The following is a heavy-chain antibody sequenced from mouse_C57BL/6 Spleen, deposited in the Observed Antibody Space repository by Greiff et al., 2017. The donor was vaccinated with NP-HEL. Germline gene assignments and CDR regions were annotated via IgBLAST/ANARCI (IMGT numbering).Heavy chain of an antibody. CDR3: ARTYGYDRDAMDY. J-gene: IGHJ4*01. CDR2: IDPANGNT. Sequence: VQLQQSVAELVRPGASVKLSCTASGFNIKNTYMHWVKQRPEQGLEWVGRIDPANGNTKYAPKFQGKATITADTSSNTAYLQLSSLTSEDTAIYYWARTYGYDRDAMDYWGQGTSVTVSS. V-gene: IGHV14-3*01. CDR1: GFNIKNTY. D-gene: IGHD2-2*01.